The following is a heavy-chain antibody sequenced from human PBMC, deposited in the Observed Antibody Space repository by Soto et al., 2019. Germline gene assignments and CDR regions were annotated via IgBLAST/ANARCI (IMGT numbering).Heavy chain of an antibody. CDR3: GGGILNPYYFHY. V-gene: IGHV4-59*01. D-gene: IGHD3-9*01. CDR1: GGSISSYY. CDR2: IYYSGST. Sequence: SETLSLTCTVSGGSISSYYWSWIRQPPGKGLEWIGYIYYSGSTNYNPSLKSRVTISVDTSKNQFSLRLSSVTAADTAVYYCGGGILNPYYFHYWGQEPLVTVSS. J-gene: IGHJ4*02.